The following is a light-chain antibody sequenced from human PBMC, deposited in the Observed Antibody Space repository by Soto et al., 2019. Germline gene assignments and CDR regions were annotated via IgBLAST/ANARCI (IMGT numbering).Light chain of an antibody. CDR1: QSISSW. CDR3: QQYNSYTYT. CDR2: KAS. J-gene: IGKJ2*01. V-gene: IGKV1-5*03. Sequence: DIPMTQSPSTLSASVGDRVTITSRASQSISSWLAWYQQKPGKAPKLLIYKASTLESGVPSRFSGSGSGTEFTLTISSLQPDDFATYYCQQYNSYTYTFGQGTKLEIK.